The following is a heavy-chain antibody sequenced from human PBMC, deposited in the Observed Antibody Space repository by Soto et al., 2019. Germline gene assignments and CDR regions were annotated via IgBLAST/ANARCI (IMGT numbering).Heavy chain of an antibody. D-gene: IGHD1-1*01. CDR1: GFTFSSYA. CDR2: ISYDGSNK. CDR3: ARDQRLDY. J-gene: IGHJ4*02. Sequence: QVQLVESGGGVVQPGRSLRLSCAASGFTFSSYAMHWVRQAPGKGLEWVAVISYDGSNKYYADSVKGRFTISRDNSKNTLYLQMNSLRAEDTAVYYCARDQRLDYWGQGTLVTVSS. V-gene: IGHV3-30-3*01.